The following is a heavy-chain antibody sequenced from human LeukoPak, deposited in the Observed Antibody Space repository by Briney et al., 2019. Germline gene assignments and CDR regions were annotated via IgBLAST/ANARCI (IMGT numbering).Heavy chain of an antibody. J-gene: IGHJ5*02. V-gene: IGHV4-39*01. D-gene: IGHD3-10*01. CDR1: GGSISSSSYY. CDR3: ARTGGSGVLNWFDP. Sequence: PSETLSLTCTASGGSISSSSYYWGWIRQPPAKGLEWNGRSYYSGSTYYNPSLKSRVTISVDTSKNQFSLKLSSVTAADTAVYYCARTGGSGVLNWFDPWGQGTLVTVSS. CDR2: SYYSGST.